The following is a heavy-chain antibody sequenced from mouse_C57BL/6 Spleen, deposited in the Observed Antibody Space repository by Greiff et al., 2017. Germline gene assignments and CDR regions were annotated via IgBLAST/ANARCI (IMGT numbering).Heavy chain of an antibody. D-gene: IGHD2-1*01. CDR2: ISSGGSYT. Sequence: EVKVEESGGDLVKPGGSLKLSCAASGFTFSSYGMSWVRQTPDKRLEWVATISSGGSYTYYPDSVKGRFTISRDNAKNTLYLQMSSLTSEDTAMYYCARGNYGNALYYFDYWGQGTTLTVSS. J-gene: IGHJ2*01. V-gene: IGHV5-6*02. CDR3: ARGNYGNALYYFDY. CDR1: GFTFSSYG.